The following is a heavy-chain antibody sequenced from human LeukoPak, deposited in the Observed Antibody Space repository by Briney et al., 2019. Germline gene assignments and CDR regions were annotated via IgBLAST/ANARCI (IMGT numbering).Heavy chain of an antibody. CDR3: ARDMDSSSSRDAFDI. V-gene: IGHV4-59*01. D-gene: IGHD6-6*01. J-gene: IGHJ3*02. CDR2: IYYSGST. CDR1: GGSISSYY. Sequence: SETLSLTCTVSGGSISSYYWSWIRQPPGKGLEWIGYIYYSGSTNYNPSLKSRVTISVDTSKNQFSLKLSSVTAADTAVYYCARDMDSSSSRDAFDIWGQGTMVTVSS.